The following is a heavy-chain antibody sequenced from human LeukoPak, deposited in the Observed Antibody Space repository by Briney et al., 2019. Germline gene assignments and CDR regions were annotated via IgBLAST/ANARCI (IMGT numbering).Heavy chain of an antibody. V-gene: IGHV3-21*01. CDR3: VRDMTTVTTCYLQH. Sequence: GGFLRLSCAASGFTFTSYSMSGSSKHRYYADSVKGRFTISRDNAKSSLYLQMNSLRAEDTAAYYCVRDMTTVTTCYLQHWGQGTLVTVSS. D-gene: IGHD4-17*01. J-gene: IGHJ1*01. CDR1: GFTFTSYS. CDR2: GSSKHR.